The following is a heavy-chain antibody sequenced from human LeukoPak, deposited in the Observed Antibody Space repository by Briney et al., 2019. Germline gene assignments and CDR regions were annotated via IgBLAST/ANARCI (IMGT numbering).Heavy chain of an antibody. D-gene: IGHD6-19*01. CDR1: GFTFSSYG. V-gene: IGHV3-30*18. Sequence: PGRSLRLSCAASGFTFSSYGMHWVRQAPGKGLEWVAVISYDGSNKYYADSVKGRFTISRDNSKNTLYLQMNSLRAEDTAVYYCAKTGGGEQWLWEFYYFDYWGQGTLVTVSS. CDR2: ISYDGSNK. J-gene: IGHJ4*02. CDR3: AKTGGGEQWLWEFYYFDY.